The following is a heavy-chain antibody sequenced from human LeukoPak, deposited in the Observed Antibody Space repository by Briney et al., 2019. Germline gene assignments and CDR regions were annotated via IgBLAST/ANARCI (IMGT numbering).Heavy chain of an antibody. D-gene: IGHD6-13*01. Sequence: GGSLRLSCAASGFTFDDYAMHWVRQAPGKGLEWVSGISWNSGSIGYADSVKGRLTISRDNAKNSLYLQMNSLRAEDTALYYCGPSSSSWSPPHYWGQGTLVTVSS. CDR3: GPSSSSWSPPHY. J-gene: IGHJ4*02. CDR2: ISWNSGSI. V-gene: IGHV3-9*01. CDR1: GFTFDDYA.